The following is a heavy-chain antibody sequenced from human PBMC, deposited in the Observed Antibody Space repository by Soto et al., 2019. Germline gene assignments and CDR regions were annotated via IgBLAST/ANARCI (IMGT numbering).Heavy chain of an antibody. V-gene: IGHV5-51*01. CDR2: IYPGDSDT. Sequence: GESLKISCKGSGYSFTSYWIGWVRQMPGKGLEWMGIIYPGDSDTRYSPSFRGQVTISADRSITTAYLQWSSLKASDTAMYYCPRNPNGDYDFMDVWGRGTTVTVSS. D-gene: IGHD4-17*01. CDR1: GYSFTSYW. J-gene: IGHJ6*03. CDR3: PRNPNGDYDFMDV.